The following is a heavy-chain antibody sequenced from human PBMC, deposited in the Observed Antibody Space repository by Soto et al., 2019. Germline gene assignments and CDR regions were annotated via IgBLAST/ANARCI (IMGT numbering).Heavy chain of an antibody. V-gene: IGHV3-7*03. D-gene: IGHD2-8*01. J-gene: IGHJ5*01. CDR2: IKEDGSER. Sequence: PGWSLRLSCEASGFRFSCCWMSWVRQAPGKGLEWVANIKEDGSERYHVDSVKGRFTISRDNAKSSLYLQMNGLRDEDTAVYYCVKGGTNFDSWGQGTLVTVSS. CDR3: VKGGTNFDS. CDR1: GFRFSCCW.